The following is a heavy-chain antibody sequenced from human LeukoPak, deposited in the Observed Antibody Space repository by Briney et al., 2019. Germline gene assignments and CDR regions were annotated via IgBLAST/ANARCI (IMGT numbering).Heavy chain of an antibody. CDR3: ARGGLIAVAGYNWFDP. D-gene: IGHD6-19*01. J-gene: IGHJ5*02. Sequence: SVKLSCKASGGTFSSYAISWVRHAPGQGLEWMGGVIPIFGTANYAQKFQGRVTITADKSTSTAYMELSSLRSEDTAVYYCARGGLIAVAGYNWFDPWGQGTLVTVSS. CDR2: VIPIFGTA. V-gene: IGHV1-69*06. CDR1: GGTFSSYA.